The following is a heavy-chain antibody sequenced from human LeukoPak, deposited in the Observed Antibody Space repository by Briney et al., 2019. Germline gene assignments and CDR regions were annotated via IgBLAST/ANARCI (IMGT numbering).Heavy chain of an antibody. CDR1: GGSFSGYY. D-gene: IGHD6-19*01. CDR2: INHSGST. CDR3: ARGLTFYSSGWYGY. V-gene: IGHV4-34*01. Sequence: SETLSLTCAVYGGSFSGYYWSWIRQPPGKGLEWIGEINHSGSTNYNPSLKSRVTISVDTSRNQFSLKLSSVTAADTAVYYCARGLTFYSSGWYGYWGQGTLVTVSS. J-gene: IGHJ4*02.